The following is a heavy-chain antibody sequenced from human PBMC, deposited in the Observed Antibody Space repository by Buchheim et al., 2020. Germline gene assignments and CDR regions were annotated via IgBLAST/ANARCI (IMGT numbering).Heavy chain of an antibody. V-gene: IGHV3-30*18. Sequence: QVQLVESGGGVVQPGGSLRLSCKASGFTFSSYGMHWVRQAPGKGLEWVALISYDGSNKNYVDSVKGRFTISRDKSKNTLYLQRNSIRAEDTAVYYCAKSEAVTDMNYFDYWGQGT. CDR3: AKSEAVTDMNYFDY. CDR2: ISYDGSNK. CDR1: GFTFSSYG. D-gene: IGHD2-21*02. J-gene: IGHJ4*02.